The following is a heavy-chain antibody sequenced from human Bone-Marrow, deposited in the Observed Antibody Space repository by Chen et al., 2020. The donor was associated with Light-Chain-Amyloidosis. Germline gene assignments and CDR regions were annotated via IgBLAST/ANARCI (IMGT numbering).Heavy chain of an antibody. CDR2: IRYDGSNK. CDR1: GFPFSSYG. V-gene: IGHV3-30*02. CDR3: AKGGSGLVGY. J-gene: IGHJ4*02. Sequence: QVQLVESGGGVVQPGGSLRLSCAASGFPFSSYGMHWVRQAPGKGLEWVAFIRYDGSNKYYADSVKGRFTISRDNSKNTLYLQMNSLRAEDTAVYYCAKGGSGLVGYWGQGTLVTVSS. D-gene: IGHD1-26*01.